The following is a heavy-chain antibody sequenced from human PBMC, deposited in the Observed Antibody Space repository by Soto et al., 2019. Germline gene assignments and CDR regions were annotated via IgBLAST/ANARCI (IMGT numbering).Heavy chain of an antibody. J-gene: IGHJ4*02. V-gene: IGHV1-3*01. CDR1: GYTFTSYA. D-gene: IGHD5-12*01. CDR2: INAGNGNT. Sequence: QVQLVQSGAEVKKPGASVKVSCKASGYTFTSYAMHWVRQAPGQRLEWMGWINAGNGNTKYSKKFQGRVTITRDTSASTAYMELSSLRSEDTAVYYCARDLALRRDGYNYFDYWGQGTLVTVSS. CDR3: ARDLALRRDGYNYFDY.